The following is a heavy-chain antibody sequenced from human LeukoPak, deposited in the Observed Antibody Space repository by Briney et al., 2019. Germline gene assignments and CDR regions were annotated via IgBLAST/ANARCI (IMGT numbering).Heavy chain of an antibody. D-gene: IGHD4-23*01. CDR1: GFTFSSYG. J-gene: IGHJ3*02. Sequence: HPGGSLRLSCAASGFTFSSYGMHWVRQAPGKGLEWVAVISYDGSNKYYADSVKGRFTISRDNSKNTLYLQMNSLRAEDTAVYYCAKDRGIGGTAFDIWGQGTVVTVSS. V-gene: IGHV3-30*18. CDR3: AKDRGIGGTAFDI. CDR2: ISYDGSNK.